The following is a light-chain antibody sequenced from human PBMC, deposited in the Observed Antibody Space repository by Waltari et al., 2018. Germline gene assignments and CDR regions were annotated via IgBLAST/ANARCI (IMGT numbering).Light chain of an antibody. J-gene: IGLJ1*01. CDR3: CVNGVNKTYV. CDR2: EVS. CDR1: SSDVGTYGR. Sequence: QSALTQTASVSGSPGQSITISCTGTSSDVGTYGRVSWYQQNPDRAPKLILYEVSKRPSGISKRFSGSKSGSTAYLTISGLQAEDEADYYCCVNGVNKTYVFGSGTKVTVL. V-gene: IGLV2-23*02.